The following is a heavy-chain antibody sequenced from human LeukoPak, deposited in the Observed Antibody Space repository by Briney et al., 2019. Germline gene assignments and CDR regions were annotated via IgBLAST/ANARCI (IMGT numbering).Heavy chain of an antibody. D-gene: IGHD6-19*01. CDR1: GFTFASYA. CDR3: ARGLRYSSGWYYFDY. Sequence: GGSLRLSCAASGFTFASYAMNWVRQAPGKGLEWVSVIYSGGSPYYADSVRGRFTISRDNSKNTLYLQMNSLRAEDTAVYYCARGLRYSSGWYYFDYWGQGTLVTVSS. J-gene: IGHJ4*02. CDR2: IYSGGSP. V-gene: IGHV3-66*01.